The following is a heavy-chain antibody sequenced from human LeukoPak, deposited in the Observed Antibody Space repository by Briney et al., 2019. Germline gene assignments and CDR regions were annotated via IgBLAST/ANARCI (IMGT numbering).Heavy chain of an antibody. J-gene: IGHJ4*02. CDR3: ARVIEGRHFDY. Sequence: GGSLRLSCAAPGFAVSSNYLSWVRQSPGKGLEWVSFIYSGGTTYYADSVKGRFTISRDNSKNTMFLEMNSLRGEDTAIYYCARVIEGRHFDYWGQGTLVTASS. D-gene: IGHD2/OR15-2a*01. CDR2: IYSGGTT. CDR1: GFAVSSNY. V-gene: IGHV3-66*01.